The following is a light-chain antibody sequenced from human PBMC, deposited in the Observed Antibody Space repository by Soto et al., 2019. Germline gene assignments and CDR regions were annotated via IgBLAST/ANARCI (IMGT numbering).Light chain of an antibody. V-gene: IGKV3-20*01. CDR2: GAS. Sequence: EIVLTQSPGTLSLSPGERATLSCRTSQSVASSFLAWYQQKPGQAPRLLIYGASSRATGIPDRFSGSGSGTGFTLTISRLEPEDFAVYFCQHYGRSLTFGQGTRLDIK. CDR3: QHYGRSLT. CDR1: QSVASSF. J-gene: IGKJ5*01.